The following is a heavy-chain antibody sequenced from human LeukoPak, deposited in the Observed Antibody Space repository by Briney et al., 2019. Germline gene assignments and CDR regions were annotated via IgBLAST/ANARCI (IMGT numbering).Heavy chain of an antibody. D-gene: IGHD4-17*01. Sequence: SVKVSCKASGYTFTSYDINWVRQAPGQGLEWMGGTIPIFGTANYAQKFQGRVTITADKSTSTAYMELSSLRSEDTAVYYCVYGDYSYYFDYWGQGTLVTVSS. V-gene: IGHV1-69*06. CDR2: TIPIFGTA. CDR3: VYGDYSYYFDY. CDR1: GYTFTSYD. J-gene: IGHJ4*02.